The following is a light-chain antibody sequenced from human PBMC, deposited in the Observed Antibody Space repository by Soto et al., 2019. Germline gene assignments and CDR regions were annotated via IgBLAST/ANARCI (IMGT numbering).Light chain of an antibody. CDR3: QSYDPTLRTSL. V-gene: IGLV1-40*01. J-gene: IGLJ2*01. Sequence: QSVLTQPPSVSGAPGQRVSISCTGGRSNIGAGYDVQWYQQFPGTAPKLLIFDNNDRPSGVPDRFSGSKSGTSASLAITGLQADDEADYYCQSYDPTLRTSLFGGGTQLTVL. CDR1: RSNIGAGYD. CDR2: DNN.